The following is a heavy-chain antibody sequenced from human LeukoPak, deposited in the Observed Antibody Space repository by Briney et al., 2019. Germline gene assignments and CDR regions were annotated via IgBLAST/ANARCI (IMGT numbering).Heavy chain of an antibody. J-gene: IGHJ4*02. Sequence: WASLKVSCRASGYTFTAYYMHWVRQAPGQGLEWMGWINPNSGDTKYAQKFQGRATMTRDTSISTAYLELRSLIYDDTAVYYCARAEAIDYWGQGTLVTVSS. CDR2: INPNSGDT. CDR1: GYTFTAYY. CDR3: ARAEAIDY. V-gene: IGHV1-2*02.